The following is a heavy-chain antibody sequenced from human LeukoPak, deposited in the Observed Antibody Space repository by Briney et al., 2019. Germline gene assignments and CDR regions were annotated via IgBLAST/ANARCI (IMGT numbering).Heavy chain of an antibody. Sequence: PGGSLRLSCAASGFTFSSYAMSWVRQAPGKGLEWVSAISGSGGSTYYADSVKGRFTISRDNSKNTLYLQMNSLRAEDAAVYYCARVHDYHIDYWGQGTLVTVSS. D-gene: IGHD4-11*01. CDR1: GFTFSSYA. CDR2: ISGSGGST. CDR3: ARVHDYHIDY. J-gene: IGHJ4*02. V-gene: IGHV3-23*01.